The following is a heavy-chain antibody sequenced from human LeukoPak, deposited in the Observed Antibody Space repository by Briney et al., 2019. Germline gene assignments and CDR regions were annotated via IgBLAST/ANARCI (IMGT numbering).Heavy chain of an antibody. J-gene: IGHJ4*02. CDR2: ISGTSGNT. V-gene: IGHV3-23*01. CDR3: AKFRADSSGWPFDY. CDR1: GGSISSSSYY. Sequence: ETLSLTCTVSGGSISSSSYYWGWIRQAPGKGLEWVSSISGTSGNTYYADSVKGRFAISRDNSKDTLYLQMNSLRAEDTAIYYCAKFRADSSGWPFDYWGQGTLVTVSS. D-gene: IGHD6-19*01.